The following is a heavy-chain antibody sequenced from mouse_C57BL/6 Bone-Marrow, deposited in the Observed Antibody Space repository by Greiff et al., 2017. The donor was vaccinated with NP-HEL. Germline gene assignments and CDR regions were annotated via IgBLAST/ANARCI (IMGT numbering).Heavy chain of an antibody. D-gene: IGHD2-2*01. Sequence: EVQRVESGGGLVKPGGSLKLSCAASGFTFSDYGMHWVRQAPEKGLEWVAYISSGSSTIHYADTVKGRFTISRDNAKNTLFLQMTSLRSEDTAMYYCAREWGYDGFAYWGQGTLVTVSA. CDR2: ISSGSSTI. J-gene: IGHJ3*01. CDR1: GFTFSDYG. CDR3: AREWGYDGFAY. V-gene: IGHV5-17*01.